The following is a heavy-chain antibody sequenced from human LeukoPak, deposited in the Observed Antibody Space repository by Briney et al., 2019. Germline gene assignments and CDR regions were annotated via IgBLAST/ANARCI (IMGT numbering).Heavy chain of an antibody. CDR3: ARVGCSSTSCYTRFDY. J-gene: IGHJ4*02. V-gene: IGHV1-2*02. Sequence: ASVKVSCKASGYTFTGYYMHWVRQAPGQGLEWMGWINPNSGGTNYAQKFQGRVTMTRDTSISTAYMELSRLRSDDTAVYYCARVGCSSTSCYTRFDYWGQGTLVTVSS. D-gene: IGHD2-2*02. CDR1: GYTFTGYY. CDR2: INPNSGGT.